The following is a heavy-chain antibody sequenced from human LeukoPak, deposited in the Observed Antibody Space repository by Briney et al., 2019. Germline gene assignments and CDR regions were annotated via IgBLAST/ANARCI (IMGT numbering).Heavy chain of an antibody. CDR1: GYTFTSYG. Sequence: GASVKVSCKASGYTFTSYGISWVRQAPGQGLEWMGWISAYNGNTNYAQKLQGRVTMTTDTSTSTAYMELRSLRSDDTAVYYCAREPSYSTVPYWMWTYYYGMDVWGQGTTVTVSS. V-gene: IGHV1-18*01. CDR2: ISAYNGNT. D-gene: IGHD6-13*01. J-gene: IGHJ6*02. CDR3: AREPSYSTVPYWMWTYYYGMDV.